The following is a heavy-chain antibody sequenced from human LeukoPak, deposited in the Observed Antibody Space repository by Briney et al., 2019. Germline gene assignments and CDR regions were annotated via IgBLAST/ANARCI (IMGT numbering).Heavy chain of an antibody. D-gene: IGHD6-13*01. CDR3: ARDAMGSDSSPPDY. CDR2: IWNDGSNN. Sequence: GGSLRLSCAASGFTFSSFGMHWVRQAPGKGPEWVAVIWNDGSNNYYADSVKGRFTISRDNAKNTLYLQMNSLRPEDTAVYYCARDAMGSDSSPPDYWGQGTLVTVSS. CDR1: GFTFSSFG. V-gene: IGHV3-33*01. J-gene: IGHJ4*02.